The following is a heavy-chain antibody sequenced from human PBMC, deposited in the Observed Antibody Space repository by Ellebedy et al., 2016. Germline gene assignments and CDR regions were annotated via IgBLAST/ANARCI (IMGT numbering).Heavy chain of an antibody. J-gene: IGHJ3*02. CDR3: ARDRGVAGPAAFDI. CDR1: GLTFSDYY. V-gene: IGHV3-11*01. D-gene: IGHD3-10*01. CDR2: ISGSGSKI. Sequence: GGSLRLSCTGSGLTFSDYYMTWIRQAPGKGLEWVSYISGSGSKIYYAESVKGRFTISSDNAKNSLFLQMNSLRAEDTAVYYCARDRGVAGPAAFDIWGQGTMVTVSS.